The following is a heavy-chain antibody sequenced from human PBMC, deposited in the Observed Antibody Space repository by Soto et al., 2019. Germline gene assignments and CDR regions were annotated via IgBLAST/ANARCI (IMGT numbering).Heavy chain of an antibody. CDR3: ARDGSKIDGYGVQLDY. CDR1: GYTFTSYD. V-gene: IGHV1-8*01. CDR2: MNPNSGDT. J-gene: IGHJ4*02. D-gene: IGHD4-17*01. Sequence: QVQLVQSGAEVKKPGASVKVSCKASGYTFTSYDINWVRQATGQGLEWMGRMNPNSGDTGLAQKFQGRITMTRNTSITTAYMELSSLRSEDSAVYYCARDGSKIDGYGVQLDYWGQGTVVTVSS.